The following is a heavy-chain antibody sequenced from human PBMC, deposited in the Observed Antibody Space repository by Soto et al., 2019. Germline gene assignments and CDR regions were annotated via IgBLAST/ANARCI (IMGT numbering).Heavy chain of an antibody. D-gene: IGHD3-10*01. J-gene: IGHJ4*02. CDR1: GFTFSSYW. Sequence: EVQLVESGGGLVQPGGSLRLSCAASGFTFSSYWMSWVRQAPGKGLEWVANIKQDGSEKSYVDSVKGRFTISRDNAKSSLYLEMNSLRVEDTAMYYCARDWGGLGYWGQGTLVTVSS. CDR2: IKQDGSEK. CDR3: ARDWGGLGY. V-gene: IGHV3-7*03.